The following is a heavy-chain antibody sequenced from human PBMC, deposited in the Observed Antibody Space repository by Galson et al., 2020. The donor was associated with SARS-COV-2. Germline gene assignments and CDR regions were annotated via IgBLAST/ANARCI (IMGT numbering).Heavy chain of an antibody. V-gene: IGHV2-70*11. J-gene: IGHJ4*02. CDR2: IDWDGDK. D-gene: IGHD6-19*01. CDR3: ARIDSSGCRGNY. CDR1: GISLTTSGMC. Sequence: ESGPTLVKPTQTLTLTCTFSGISLTTSGMCVNWSRQPPGKALEWLARIDWDGDKYYSTSLKTRLTISKDTSKNQVVLTMTDMDPVDTATYYCARIDSSGCRGNYWGQGTPVTVSS.